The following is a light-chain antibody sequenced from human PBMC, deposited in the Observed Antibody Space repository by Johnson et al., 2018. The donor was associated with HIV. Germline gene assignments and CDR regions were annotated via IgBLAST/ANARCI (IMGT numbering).Light chain of an antibody. CDR3: GQWDKSLSAGGV. V-gene: IGLV1-51*02. J-gene: IGLJ1*01. CDR1: SSNIGNKY. CDR2: ENT. Sequence: QSVLTQPPSVSAAPGQKVTISCSGSSSNIGNKYVSWYQQLPGTAPKLLIYENTKRPSGIPARFSGSKSGTSATLGITGLQTGDDADYYCGQWDKSLSAGGVFGSGTKVTVL.